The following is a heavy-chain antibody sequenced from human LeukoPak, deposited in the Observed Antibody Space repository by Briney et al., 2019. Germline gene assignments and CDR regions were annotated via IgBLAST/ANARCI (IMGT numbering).Heavy chain of an antibody. J-gene: IGHJ6*02. Sequence: SETLSLTCTVSGGSISSYYWSWIRQPPGKGLEWIGYIYYSGSTNYNPSLKSRVTISVDTSKNQFSLKLSSVTAADTAVYYCARAPADSSGYYYSGYHYGMDVWGQGTTVTVSS. V-gene: IGHV4-59*01. D-gene: IGHD3-22*01. CDR3: ARAPADSSGYYYSGYHYGMDV. CDR2: IYYSGST. CDR1: GGSISSYY.